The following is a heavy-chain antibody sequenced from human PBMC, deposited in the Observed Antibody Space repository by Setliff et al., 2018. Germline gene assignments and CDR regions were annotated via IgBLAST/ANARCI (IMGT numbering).Heavy chain of an antibody. Sequence: GASVKVSCKASGYIFTSYGISWVRQAPGQGLEWMGWISSYNGKTNYAQKLQGRVTMTTDTSTSTAYMELRSLRSDDTAVYYCARDLDCQYYYETSGRDAFDIWGLGTMVTVSS. J-gene: IGHJ3*02. V-gene: IGHV1-18*01. CDR1: GYIFTSYG. D-gene: IGHD3-22*01. CDR3: ARDLDCQYYYETSGRDAFDI. CDR2: ISSYNGKT.